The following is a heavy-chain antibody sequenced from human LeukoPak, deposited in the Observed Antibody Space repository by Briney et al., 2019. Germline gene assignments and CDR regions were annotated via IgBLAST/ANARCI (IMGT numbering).Heavy chain of an antibody. V-gene: IGHV4-34*01. CDR1: GGSFSGYY. J-gene: IGHJ4*02. Sequence: SETLSLTCAVYGGSFSGYYWSWIRQPPGKGLEWIGEINHSGSTNYNPSLKSRVTISVDTSKNQLSLKLSSVTAADTAVYYCARGLRYSRGGFDYWGQGTLVTVSS. D-gene: IGHD3-9*01. CDR2: INHSGST. CDR3: ARGLRYSRGGFDY.